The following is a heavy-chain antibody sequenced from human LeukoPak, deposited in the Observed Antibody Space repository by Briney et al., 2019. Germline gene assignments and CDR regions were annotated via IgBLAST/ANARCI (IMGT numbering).Heavy chain of an antibody. D-gene: IGHD5-18*01. J-gene: IGHJ4*02. CDR3: ARHGAYSYGFDY. CDR2: MYYSGST. Sequence: SETLSFTCTLSGGSISSSSYHWGWIRQPPGKGPEWIGSMYYSGSTYYNPSLKSRVTISVDTPKNQFSLRLSSVTAADTAVYYCARHGAYSYGFDYWGQGTLVTVFS. V-gene: IGHV4-39*01. CDR1: GGSISSSSYH.